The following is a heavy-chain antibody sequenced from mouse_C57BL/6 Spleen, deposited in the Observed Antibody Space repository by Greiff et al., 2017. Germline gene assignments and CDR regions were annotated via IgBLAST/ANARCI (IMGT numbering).Heavy chain of an antibody. J-gene: IGHJ4*01. CDR2: IDPSDSET. CDR3: AKGFGYYAMDY. Sequence: VQLQQPGAELVRPGSSVKLSCKASGYTFTSYWMHWVKQRPIQGLEWIGNIDPSDSETHYNQKFKDKATLTVDKSSSTAYMQLSSLTSEDAAVYYRAKGFGYYAMDYWGQGTSVTVSS. V-gene: IGHV1-52*01. CDR1: GYTFTSYW.